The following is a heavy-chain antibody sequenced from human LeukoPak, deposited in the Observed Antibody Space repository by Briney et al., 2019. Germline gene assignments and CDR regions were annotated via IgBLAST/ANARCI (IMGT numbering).Heavy chain of an antibody. CDR2: MYTSGST. D-gene: IGHD6-19*01. Sequence: SQTLSLTCTVSGGSISSGSSYWGWLRQPAGRGLEWIGRMYTSGSTNYNPSLKSRVTISVDTSKNQFSLKMTSVTAADTAVYYCTRGSITVDHWGQGTLVTVSS. CDR3: TRGSITVDH. V-gene: IGHV4-61*02. J-gene: IGHJ4*02. CDR1: GGSISSGSSY.